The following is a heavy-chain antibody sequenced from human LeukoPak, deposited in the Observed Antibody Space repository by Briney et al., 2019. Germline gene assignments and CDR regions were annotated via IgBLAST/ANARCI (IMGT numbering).Heavy chain of an antibody. CDR3: ARGADGISSNSRGWFDP. J-gene: IGHJ5*02. CDR2: ISTSSSYI. CDR1: GFTFKRYN. D-gene: IGHD3-3*02. Sequence: GGSLRLSCAASGFTFKRYNMNWVRRAPGKGLEWVSSISTSSSYIYYADSVRGRFTISRDNAKNSLYLQMNSLRAEDTAVYSCARGADGISSNSRGWFDPWGQGTLVTVSS. V-gene: IGHV3-21*01.